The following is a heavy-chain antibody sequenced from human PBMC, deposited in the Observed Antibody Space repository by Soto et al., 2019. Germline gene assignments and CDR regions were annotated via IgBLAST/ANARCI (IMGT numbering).Heavy chain of an antibody. V-gene: IGHV4-31*03. CDR1: GGSISSGGYY. D-gene: IGHD1-1*01. J-gene: IGHJ4*02. CDR2: IYYSGST. Sequence: ASETLSLTCTVSGGSISSGGYYWSWIRQHPGKGLEWIGYIYYSGSTYYNPSLKSRVTISVDTSKNQFSLKLSSVTAADTAVYYCARDLGLGIEFGTFDYWGQGTLVTVSS. CDR3: ARDLGLGIEFGTFDY.